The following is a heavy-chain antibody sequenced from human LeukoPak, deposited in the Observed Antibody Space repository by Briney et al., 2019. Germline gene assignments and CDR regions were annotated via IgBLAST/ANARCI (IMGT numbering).Heavy chain of an antibody. J-gene: IGHJ3*02. CDR1: GFTFSSYA. Sequence: GGSLRLSCAASGFTFSSYAMSWVRQAPGKGLEWVSGISGSGGSTYYADSVKGRFTISRDNSKNTLYLQMNSLRAEDTAVYYCAKEMHDYVWGSYRAPYDAFDIWGQGTMVTVSS. V-gene: IGHV3-23*01. D-gene: IGHD3-16*02. CDR3: AKEMHDYVWGSYRAPYDAFDI. CDR2: ISGSGGST.